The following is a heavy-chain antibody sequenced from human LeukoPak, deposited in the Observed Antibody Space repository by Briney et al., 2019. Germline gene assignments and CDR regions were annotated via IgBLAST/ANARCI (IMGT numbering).Heavy chain of an antibody. D-gene: IGHD4-11*01. CDR1: GGTFSSYA. Sequence: GSSVKVSXKASGGTFSSYAISWVRQAPGQGLEWMGGIIPIFGTANYAQKFQGRVTITADESTSTAYMELSSLRSEDTAVYYCARGWSPHYSNYYYYMDVWGKGTTVTVSS. J-gene: IGHJ6*03. CDR2: IIPIFGTA. V-gene: IGHV1-69*01. CDR3: ARGWSPHYSNYYYYMDV.